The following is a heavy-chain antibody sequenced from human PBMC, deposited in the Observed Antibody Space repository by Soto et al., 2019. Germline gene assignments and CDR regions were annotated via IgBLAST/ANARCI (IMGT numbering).Heavy chain of an antibody. V-gene: IGHV1-18*01. CDR1: GYTFSTYA. Sequence: QVQLVQSGVEVKKPGASVKISCKASGYTFSTYAISWVRQAPGRGLEWIGWVSTYNSNTDSAQNLQGRVTMTTDTSTRTAYMELRSVRSDDTGVYYCTRRVYGSGNYYAYWYFDLWGRGTLVTVSS. J-gene: IGHJ2*01. CDR3: TRRVYGSGNYYAYWYFDL. D-gene: IGHD3-10*01. CDR2: VSTYNSNT.